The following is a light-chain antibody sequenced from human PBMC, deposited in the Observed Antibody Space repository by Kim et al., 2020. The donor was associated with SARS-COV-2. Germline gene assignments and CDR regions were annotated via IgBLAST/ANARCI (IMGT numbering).Light chain of an antibody. Sequence: SYELTQPPSVSVAPGKTATITCGGDNIGSRSVNWYQNKPGQAPVLVIYYETDRPSGIPERFSGSNSGNTATLTISRVEAADEADYYCHVWDTRGAHPIFGGGTQLTVL. CDR2: YET. CDR3: HVWDTRGAHPI. V-gene: IGLV3-21*04. J-gene: IGLJ2*01. CDR1: NIGSRS.